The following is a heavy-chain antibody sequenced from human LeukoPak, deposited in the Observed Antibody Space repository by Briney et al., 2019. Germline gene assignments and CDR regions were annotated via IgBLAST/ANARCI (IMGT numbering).Heavy chain of an antibody. V-gene: IGHV3-66*01. D-gene: IGHD5-18*01. CDR1: GFTFSSYA. J-gene: IGHJ4*02. CDR3: ARVAWIQLWSGGYYFDY. CDR2: IYSGGST. Sequence: GGSLRLSCAASGFTFSSYAMSWVRQAPGKGLEWVSVIYSGGSTYYADSVKGRFTISRDNSKNTLYLQMNSLRAEDTAVYYCARVAWIQLWSGGYYFDYWGQGTLVTVSS.